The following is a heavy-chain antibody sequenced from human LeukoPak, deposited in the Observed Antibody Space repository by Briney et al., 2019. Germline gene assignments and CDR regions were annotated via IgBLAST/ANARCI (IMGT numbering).Heavy chain of an antibody. V-gene: IGHV1-24*01. J-gene: IGHJ3*02. CDR2: FDPEDGET. D-gene: IGHD1-1*01. CDR1: GYTLTELS. CDR3: ATVWLQLARAFDI. Sequence: ASVKVSCKVSGYTLTELSMHWVRQAPGKGLEWMGGFDPEDGETIYAQKFQGRVTMTEDTSTDTAYMELSSLRPEDTAVYYCATVWLQLARAFDIWGQGTMVTVSS.